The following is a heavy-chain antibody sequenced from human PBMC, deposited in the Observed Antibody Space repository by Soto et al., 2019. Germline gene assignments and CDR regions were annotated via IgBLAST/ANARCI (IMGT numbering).Heavy chain of an antibody. CDR1: GFSFSDYY. V-gene: IGHV3-11*01. CDR3: AKMTSSGWYDPVFH. D-gene: IGHD6-19*01. Sequence: QVQLVESGGGLVKTRGSLRLSCVASGFSFSDYYMSWVRQAPGKGLEWIAYISGTSSNIYYADSVKGRFTISRDNVENSVFLQMNNLRAEDTARYYCAKMTSSGWYDPVFHWGQGTLVTVSS. J-gene: IGHJ4*02. CDR2: ISGTSSNI.